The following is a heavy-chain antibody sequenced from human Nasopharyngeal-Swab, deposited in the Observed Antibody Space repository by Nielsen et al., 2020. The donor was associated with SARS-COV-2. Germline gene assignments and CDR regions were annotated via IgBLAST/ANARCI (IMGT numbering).Heavy chain of an antibody. D-gene: IGHD2-8*01. J-gene: IGHJ3*02. V-gene: IGHV3-23*01. Sequence: GGSLRLSCAASGFTFSSYAMSWVRQAPGKGLEWVSAISGSGTTYYADSVKGRFTISRDNSKNTLSLQMNSLRAEDTAVYYCAKGDTNGANDAFDIWGQGTMVTVSS. CDR1: GFTFSSYA. CDR2: ISGSGTT. CDR3: AKGDTNGANDAFDI.